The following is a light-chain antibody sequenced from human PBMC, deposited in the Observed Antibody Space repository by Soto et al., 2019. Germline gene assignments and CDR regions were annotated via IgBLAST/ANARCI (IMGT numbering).Light chain of an antibody. CDR1: QDIKNY. Sequence: DLQMTQSPSSLSASVGDRVTITCQASQDIKNYLKWYQQKPGKAPKLLIYGASNFETGVPSRFSGGRSGTDFTFTITSLQPEDFATYYCQQYDSLAQCTFGGGTKVEIE. CDR3: QQYDSLAQCT. V-gene: IGKV1-33*01. J-gene: IGKJ4*01. CDR2: GAS.